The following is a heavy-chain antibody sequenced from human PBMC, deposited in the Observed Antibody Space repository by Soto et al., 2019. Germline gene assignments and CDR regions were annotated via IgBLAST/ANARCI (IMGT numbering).Heavy chain of an antibody. J-gene: IGHJ1*01. V-gene: IGHV4-59*02. CDR1: CGSVTSHH. CDR2: TSYTGNT. D-gene: IGHD2-2*01. CDR3: ITDAGFCSRDSCYFWAF. Sequence: PSETLSLTCFFSCGSVTSHHWSWIRQFPGQGLEWIAYTSYTGNTNYNPSLQSRVTISLDTSKNQLSLKLTSMTAADTAVYYCITDAGFCSRDSCYFWAFWGPGTLVTVSS.